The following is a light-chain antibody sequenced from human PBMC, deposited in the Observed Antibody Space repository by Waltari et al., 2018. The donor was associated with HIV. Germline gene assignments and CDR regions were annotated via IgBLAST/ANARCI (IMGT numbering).Light chain of an antibody. Sequence: QSSLTQPPSASGSPGQSVTISCTGTSSDVGDYNYVSWYQQHPGKAPKFIIYEVSKRPSGVPDRFSGSKSGNTASLTVSGLQAEDEADYYCSSYAGSNWVFGGGTKLTVL. CDR3: SSYAGSNWV. CDR2: EVS. V-gene: IGLV2-8*01. J-gene: IGLJ3*02. CDR1: SSDVGDYNY.